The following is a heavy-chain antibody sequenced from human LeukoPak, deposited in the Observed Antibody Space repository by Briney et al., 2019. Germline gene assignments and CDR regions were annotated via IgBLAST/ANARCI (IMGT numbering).Heavy chain of an antibody. J-gene: IGHJ6*03. V-gene: IGHV3-30*02. CDR1: GFTFSSYG. Sequence: GGSLRLSCAASGFTFSSYGMHWVRQAPGKGLEWVAFIRYDGSNKYYADSVKGRFTISRDNSKNTLYLQMNSLRAEDTAVYYCAKPGTGPYYYYMDVWGKGTTVTVSS. CDR3: AKPGTGPYYYYMDV. CDR2: IRYDGSNK. D-gene: IGHD1-1*01.